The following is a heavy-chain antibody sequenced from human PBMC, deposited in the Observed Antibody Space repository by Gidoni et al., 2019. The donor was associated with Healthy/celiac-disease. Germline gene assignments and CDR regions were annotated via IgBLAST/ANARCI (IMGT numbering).Heavy chain of an antibody. CDR1: GGSISSSRYY. CDR2: IYYSGST. J-gene: IGHJ6*03. V-gene: IGHV4-39*01. D-gene: IGHD3-3*01. CDR3: ARHGRYDFWSGYYRTYYYYYMDV. Sequence: QLQLQESGPGLVKPSETLSLTCTVSGGSISSSRYYWGWIRQPPGKGLEWIGSIYYSGSTYYNPSLKSRVTISVDTSKNQFSLKLSSVTAADTAVYYCARHGRYDFWSGYYRTYYYYYMDVWGKGTTVTVSS.